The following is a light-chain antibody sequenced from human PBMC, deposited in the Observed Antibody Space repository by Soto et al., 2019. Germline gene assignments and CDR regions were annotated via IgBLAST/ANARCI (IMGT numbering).Light chain of an antibody. V-gene: IGKV3-20*01. CDR3: QQYGNAPIT. CDR2: DAS. Sequence: EIVLTQSADNLSLSPGARANLXCRPSQSVSGSNVAWYQQIRGQAPRLLLYDASTRASGSSDRFSGSGSVTDFTRTISGLEPEDFGVYYGQQYGNAPITFGQGTRLEIK. CDR1: QSVSGSN. J-gene: IGKJ5*01.